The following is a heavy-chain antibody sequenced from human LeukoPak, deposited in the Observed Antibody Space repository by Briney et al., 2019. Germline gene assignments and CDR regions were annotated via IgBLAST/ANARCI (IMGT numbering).Heavy chain of an antibody. CDR1: GGSFSGYY. D-gene: IGHD2-2*01. Sequence: PSETLSLTCAVYGGSFSGYYWSWIRQLPGKGLEWIGEINHSGSTNYNPSLKSRVTISVDTSKNQFSLKLSSVTAADTAVYYCARGSLGYCSSTSCYGGYYFDYWGQGTLVTVSS. CDR2: INHSGST. CDR3: ARGSLGYCSSTSCYGGYYFDY. V-gene: IGHV4-34*01. J-gene: IGHJ4*02.